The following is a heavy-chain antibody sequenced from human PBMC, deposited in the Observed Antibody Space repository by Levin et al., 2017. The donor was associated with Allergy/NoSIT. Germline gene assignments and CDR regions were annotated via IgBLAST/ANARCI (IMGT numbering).Heavy chain of an antibody. D-gene: IGHD3-10*01. CDR3: ARTGVGELFRLDY. Sequence: GGSLRLSCKSSGSNFNTFWIAWVRQMPGKGLEWMGIIFPSDSDTRYNPSFQGRVTISVDKSISTAYLQWSSLQASDSAIYFCARTGVGELFRLDYWGQGTQVTVSS. J-gene: IGHJ4*02. V-gene: IGHV5-51*01. CDR2: IFPSDSDT. CDR1: GSNFNTFW.